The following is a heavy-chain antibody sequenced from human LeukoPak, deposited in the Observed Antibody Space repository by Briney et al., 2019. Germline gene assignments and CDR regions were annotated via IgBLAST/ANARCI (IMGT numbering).Heavy chain of an antibody. CDR3: GRRRIDCSDTGCYVDY. Sequence: ASVKVSCKASGYTFTSYGINWVRQATGQGLEWMGWMNPNRGDTSYAQKFQGRVTMTRDTPINTAYMELSGLTSDDTAVYYCGRRRIDCSDTGCYVDYWGQGTLVTVSS. D-gene: IGHD2-15*01. CDR1: GYTFTSYG. J-gene: IGHJ4*02. CDR2: MNPNRGDT. V-gene: IGHV1-8*01.